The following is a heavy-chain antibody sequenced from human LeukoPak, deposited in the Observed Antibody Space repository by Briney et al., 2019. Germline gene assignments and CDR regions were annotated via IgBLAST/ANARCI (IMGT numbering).Heavy chain of an antibody. Sequence: PGGSLRLSCAASGFTFSSNPMSWVRQAPGKGLEWVSAISGSGINTYYADSVTGRFTISRDNSRNTLYLQMSSLRAEDTAVYYCVQGGGYCGGDCFFYFDYWGPGTLVTVSS. CDR2: ISGSGINT. D-gene: IGHD2-21*02. V-gene: IGHV3-23*01. J-gene: IGHJ4*02. CDR3: VQGGGYCGGDCFFYFDY. CDR1: GFTFSSNP.